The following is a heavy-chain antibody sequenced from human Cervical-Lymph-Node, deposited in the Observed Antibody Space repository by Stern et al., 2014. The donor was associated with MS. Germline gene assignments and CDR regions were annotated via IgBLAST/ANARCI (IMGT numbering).Heavy chain of an antibody. Sequence: EVQLVESGGGLVQPGRSLRLSCAASGFTFDVYAMHWVRQAPGKGLEWVSGISWNSGSLGYADSVKGRFTISRDNAKNSLYLQMNSLRAEDTALYYCAPQFGGVIVDYWGQGTLVTVSS. CDR3: APQFGGVIVDY. CDR1: GFTFDVYA. V-gene: IGHV3-9*01. J-gene: IGHJ4*02. CDR2: ISWNSGSL. D-gene: IGHD3-16*02.